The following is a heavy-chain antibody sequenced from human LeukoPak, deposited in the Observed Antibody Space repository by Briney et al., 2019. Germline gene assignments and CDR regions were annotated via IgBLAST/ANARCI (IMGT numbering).Heavy chain of an antibody. CDR1: GFTFSSYW. V-gene: IGHV3-7*01. Sequence: PGGSLRLSCAASGFTFSSYWMTWVRQAPGKGLEWVANIKKDGSQTNYVDSVKGRFTISRDNAKNSLSLQMNSLRAEDTALYYCARDDTHCDGRICYDAFDIWGQGTMVSVSS. CDR2: IKKDGSQT. J-gene: IGHJ3*02. D-gene: IGHD2-21*01. CDR3: ARDDTHCDGRICYDAFDI.